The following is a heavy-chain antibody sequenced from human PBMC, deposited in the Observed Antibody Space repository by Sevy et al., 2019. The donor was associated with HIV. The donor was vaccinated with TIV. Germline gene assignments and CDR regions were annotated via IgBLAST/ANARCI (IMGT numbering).Heavy chain of an antibody. J-gene: IGHJ4*02. CDR2: NYYTGTT. Sequence: SETLSLTCTVSGGSMSSYFWSWIRQPPGKGLEWIGYNYYTGTTNYNPSLKSRLTMSLDTSKNRFSLKLTAVTAADTAVYYCARDSVLSPRVFDSWGQGTLVTVSS. D-gene: IGHD3-10*01. CDR1: GGSMSSYF. V-gene: IGHV4-59*01. CDR3: ARDSVLSPRVFDS.